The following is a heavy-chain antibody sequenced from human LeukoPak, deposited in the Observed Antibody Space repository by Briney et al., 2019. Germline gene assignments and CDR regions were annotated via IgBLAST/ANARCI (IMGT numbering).Heavy chain of an antibody. V-gene: IGHV3-30*02. CDR3: ARDRHGTYYYDSSGYYDTQ. CDR2: IRKDGSNI. J-gene: IGHJ4*02. D-gene: IGHD3-22*01. CDR1: GFSFSYG. Sequence: GGSLRLSCAASGFSFSYGMHWVRQAPGKGLEWVTYIRKDGSNIYYAESVMGRFTISRDNAKNSLYLQMNSLRAEDTAVYYCARDRHGTYYYDSSGYYDTQWGQGTLVTVSS.